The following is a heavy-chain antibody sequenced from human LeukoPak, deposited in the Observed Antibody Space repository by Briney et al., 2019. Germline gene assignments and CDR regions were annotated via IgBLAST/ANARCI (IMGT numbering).Heavy chain of an antibody. J-gene: IGHJ4*02. CDR3: ARDRGSGSFDY. D-gene: IGHD3-10*01. CDR1: GFTFSSYS. CDR2: ISSSSYI. V-gene: IGHV3-21*01. Sequence: GGSLRLSCAASGFTFSSYSMNWVRQAPGKGLEWVSSISSSSYIYYADSVKGRFTISRDNAKNSLYLQMNSLRAEDTGVYYCARDRGSGSFDYWGQGTLVTVSS.